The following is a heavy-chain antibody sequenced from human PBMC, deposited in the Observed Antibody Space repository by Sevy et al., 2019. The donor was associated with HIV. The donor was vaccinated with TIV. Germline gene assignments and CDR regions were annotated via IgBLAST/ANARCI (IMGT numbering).Heavy chain of an antibody. CDR1: GYTFTSYD. D-gene: IGHD2-15*01. Sequence: ASVKVSCKASGYTFTSYDINWVRQATGQGLEWMGWMNPNSGNTGYAKKFQGRVTMTRDTSISTAYMELSSLRSEDTAVYYCARAGGYCSGGSCYSYYYYGMDVWGQGTTVTVSS. CDR2: MNPNSGNT. V-gene: IGHV1-8*01. CDR3: ARAGGYCSGGSCYSYYYYGMDV. J-gene: IGHJ6*02.